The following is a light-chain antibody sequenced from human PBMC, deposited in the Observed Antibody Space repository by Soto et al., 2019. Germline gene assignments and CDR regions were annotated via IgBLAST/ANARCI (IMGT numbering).Light chain of an antibody. J-gene: IGLJ1*01. CDR2: EDF. CDR1: XXDVGSDNF. V-gene: IGLV2-23*01. CDR3: CSHAGRDTYV. Sequence: QSALTQPASVSGSPGQSITMSXXXXXXDVGSDNFVSWYQHYPGKAPQLIIYEDFKRASGVSSRFSGSKSGDTASLTISGLQAEDEAEYYCCSHAGRDTYVFGSGTKLTVL.